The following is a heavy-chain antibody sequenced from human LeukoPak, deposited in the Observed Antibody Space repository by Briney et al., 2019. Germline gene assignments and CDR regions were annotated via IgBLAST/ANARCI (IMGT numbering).Heavy chain of an antibody. D-gene: IGHD5-12*01. J-gene: IGHJ4*02. CDR2: INASGGST. CDR1: GYTFTSYY. V-gene: IGHV1-46*01. CDR3: ARIDIVATEPDY. Sequence: GASVKVSCKASGYTFTSYYMHWVRQAPGQGLEWMGIINASGGSTSYAQKFQSRVTMTRDTSTSTVYMELSSLRSEDTAVYYCARIDIVATEPDYWGQGTLVTVSS.